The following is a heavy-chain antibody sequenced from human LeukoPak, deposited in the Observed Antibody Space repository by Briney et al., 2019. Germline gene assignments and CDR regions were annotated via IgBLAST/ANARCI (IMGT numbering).Heavy chain of an antibody. CDR2: IIPIFGTA. J-gene: IGHJ4*02. Sequence: SVKVSCKASGGTFSSYAISWVRQAPGQGLEWMGGIIPIFGTANYAQKFQGRVTITTDESTSTAYMELSSLRSEDTAVYYCARPYLQYCGGDCSLGYWGQGTLVTVSS. D-gene: IGHD2-21*02. CDR3: ARPYLQYCGGDCSLGY. V-gene: IGHV1-69*05. CDR1: GGTFSSYA.